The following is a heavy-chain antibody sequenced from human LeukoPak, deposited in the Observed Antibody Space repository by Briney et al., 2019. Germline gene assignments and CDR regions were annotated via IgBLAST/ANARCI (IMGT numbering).Heavy chain of an antibody. Sequence: GGSLRLSCAASGFTFSSYWMSWVRQAPGKGLEWVANIKQDGSEKYYVDSVKGRFTISRDNAKNSLYLQMNSQRAEDTAVYYCARVDGSGSYFYYYYYGMDVWGQGTTVTVSS. V-gene: IGHV3-7*01. D-gene: IGHD3-10*01. CDR3: ARVDGSGSYFYYYYYGMDV. J-gene: IGHJ6*02. CDR1: GFTFSSYW. CDR2: IKQDGSEK.